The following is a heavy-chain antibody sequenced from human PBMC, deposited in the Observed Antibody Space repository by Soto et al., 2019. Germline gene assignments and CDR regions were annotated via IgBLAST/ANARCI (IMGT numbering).Heavy chain of an antibody. V-gene: IGHV1-8*01. D-gene: IGHD1-26*01. CDR1: GYTFTSYD. J-gene: IGHJ4*02. CDR3: ARGLSYRQD. CDR2: MHPNSGNT. Sequence: QVQLVQCGAEVKKPGASVKVSCKASGYTFTSYDITWVRQATGQGLEWMGWMHPNSGNTGYAQKFQGRVTMTRNTSISTAYMELSSLTSEDTAVYYCARGLSYRQDWGQGTLVTVSS.